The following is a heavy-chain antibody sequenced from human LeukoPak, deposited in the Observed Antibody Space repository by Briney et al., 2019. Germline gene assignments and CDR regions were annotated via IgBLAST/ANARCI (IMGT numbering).Heavy chain of an antibody. D-gene: IGHD6-19*01. CDR3: AKAQGSYSSGWYVSYYYYMDV. Sequence: GGSLRLSCAASGFTFSSYWMSWVRQAPGKGLEWVSAISGSGGSTYYADSVKGRFTISRDNSKNTLYLQMNSLRAEDTAVYYCAKAQGSYSSGWYVSYYYYMDVWGKGTTVTVSS. J-gene: IGHJ6*03. CDR1: GFTFSSYW. V-gene: IGHV3-23*01. CDR2: ISGSGGST.